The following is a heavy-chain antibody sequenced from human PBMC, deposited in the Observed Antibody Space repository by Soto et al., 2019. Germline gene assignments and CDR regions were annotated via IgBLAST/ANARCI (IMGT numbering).Heavy chain of an antibody. CDR3: ARDRDVAAAGIGFDY. D-gene: IGHD6-13*01. Sequence: GASVKVSCKASGYTFTGYYMHWVRQAPGQGLEWMGWINPNSGGTNYAQKFQGWVTMTRDTSISTAYMELSRLRSDDTAVYYCARDRDVAAAGIGFDYWGQGTLVTVSS. CDR2: INPNSGGT. J-gene: IGHJ4*02. CDR1: GYTFTGYY. V-gene: IGHV1-2*04.